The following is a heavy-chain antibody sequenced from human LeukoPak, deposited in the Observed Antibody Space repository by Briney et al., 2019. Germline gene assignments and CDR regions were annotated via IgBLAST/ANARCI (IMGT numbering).Heavy chain of an antibody. J-gene: IGHJ4*02. V-gene: IGHV4-34*01. CDR3: ASRPAHQTHRIAAAVPFDY. CDR2: INHSGST. CDR1: GGSFSGYY. Sequence: PSETLSLTCAVYGGSFSGYYWSWIRQPPGKGLEWIGEINHSGSTNYNPSLKSRVTISVDTSKNQFSLKLSSVTAADTAVYYCASRPAHQTHRIAAAVPFDYWGQGTLVTVSS. D-gene: IGHD6-13*01.